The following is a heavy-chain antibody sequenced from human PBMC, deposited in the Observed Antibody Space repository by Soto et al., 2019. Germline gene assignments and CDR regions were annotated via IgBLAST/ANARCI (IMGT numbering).Heavy chain of an antibody. CDR1: GFTFSSYA. CDR3: ARGYKLELRANNWFDP. J-gene: IGHJ5*02. V-gene: IGHV3-23*01. Sequence: PGGSLRLSCAASGFTFSSYAMSWVRQAPGKGLEWVSAISGSGGITYYADSVKGRFTISRDNSKNTLYLQMNSLRAEDTAVYYCARGYKLELRANNWFDPWGQGTLVTVSS. CDR2: ISGSGGIT. D-gene: IGHD1-7*01.